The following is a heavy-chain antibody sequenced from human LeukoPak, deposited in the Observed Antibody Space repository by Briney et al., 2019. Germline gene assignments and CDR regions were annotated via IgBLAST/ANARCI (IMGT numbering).Heavy chain of an antibody. CDR2: IYYSGST. CDR3: ARKVATVTQDWYFDL. V-gene: IGHV4-39*07. D-gene: IGHD4-17*01. Sequence: NPSETLSLTCTVSGGSINSYSFYWGWIRQPPGKGLQWIGSIYYSGSTYYNPSLKSRVTISVDTSKSQFSLNLSSVTAADTAVYYCARKVATVTQDWYFDLWGRGTLVTVSS. J-gene: IGHJ2*01. CDR1: GGSINSYSFY.